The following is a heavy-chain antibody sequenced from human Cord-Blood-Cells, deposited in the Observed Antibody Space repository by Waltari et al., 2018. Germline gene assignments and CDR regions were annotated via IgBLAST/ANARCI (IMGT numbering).Heavy chain of an antibody. CDR1: GYSVPSNSAA. CDR3: ARRNRDRRAFDI. V-gene: IGHV6-1*01. J-gene: IGHJ3*02. CDR2: TYYRSKWYN. Sequence: QVQLQQSGPGLVKPSQTLSLTCAISGYSVPSNSAAWNCVSQSPSSGLEWLGRTYYRSKWYNDYAVAVKSRIPINPDTSKNQFSLQLNSVTPEDTAVYYCARRNRDRRAFDIWGQGTMVTVSS. D-gene: IGHD2-15*01.